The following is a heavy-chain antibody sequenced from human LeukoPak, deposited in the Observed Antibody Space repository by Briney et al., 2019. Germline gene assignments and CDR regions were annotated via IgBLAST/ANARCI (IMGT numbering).Heavy chain of an antibody. Sequence: SETLSLTCGVSGGSISNTNWWTWVRQPPGKGLEWIGEVNLQGSTNYNPSLKSRVAISVDKSENHISLKLTSVTAADTAVYYCARAKPYGGPIAVAGSLFDYWGQGTLVTVSS. CDR2: VNLQGST. CDR1: GGSISNTNW. J-gene: IGHJ4*02. V-gene: IGHV4-4*02. CDR3: ARAKPYGGPIAVAGSLFDY. D-gene: IGHD6-19*01.